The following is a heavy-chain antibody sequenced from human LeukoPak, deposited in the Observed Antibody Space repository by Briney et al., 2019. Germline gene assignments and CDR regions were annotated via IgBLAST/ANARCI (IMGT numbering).Heavy chain of an antibody. D-gene: IGHD3-9*01. J-gene: IGHJ3*02. V-gene: IGHV1-2*02. CDR2: INPNSGGT. CDR3: ARSATYYDILTGYSALDI. CDR1: GYTFTGYY. Sequence: GASVKVSCKASGYTFTGYYMRWVRQAPGQGLEWMGWINPNSGGTNYAQKFQGRVTMTRDTSISTAYMELSRLRSDDTAVYYSARSATYYDILTGYSALDIWGQGTMVTVSS.